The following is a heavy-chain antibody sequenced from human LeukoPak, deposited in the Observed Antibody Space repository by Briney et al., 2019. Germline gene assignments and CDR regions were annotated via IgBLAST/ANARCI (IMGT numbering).Heavy chain of an antibody. D-gene: IGHD4-17*01. V-gene: IGHV3-7*01. Sequence: GGSLRLSCAAYGFALSGYWMTWVRQAPGKGLEWLTNIKPDETEKYYGDSVKGRFTASRDNAKNLLFLEMRNLRAEDTAVYYCARDGTTVTFDYWGQGTLVTVSS. J-gene: IGHJ4*02. CDR3: ARDGTTVTFDY. CDR2: IKPDETEK. CDR1: GFALSGYW.